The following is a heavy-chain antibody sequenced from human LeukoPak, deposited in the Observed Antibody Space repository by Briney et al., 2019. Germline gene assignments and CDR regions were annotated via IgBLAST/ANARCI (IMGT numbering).Heavy chain of an antibody. D-gene: IGHD3-10*01. CDR2: MNSDGSHI. CDR3: ARGSFGVFDY. CDR1: GFTFTDYS. V-gene: IGHV3-48*02. J-gene: IGHJ4*02. Sequence: GSLRLSCAASGFTFTDYSMNWVRQAPGKGLEWVSSMNSDGSHIYHAGSVEGRFTISRDNARNSLYLQMNGPRDEDTAVYYCARGSFGVFDYWGQGILVTVSS.